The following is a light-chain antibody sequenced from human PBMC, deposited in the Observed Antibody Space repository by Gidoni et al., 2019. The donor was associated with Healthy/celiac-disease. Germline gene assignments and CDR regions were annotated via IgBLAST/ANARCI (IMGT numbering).Light chain of an antibody. J-gene: IGKJ4*01. CDR3: QQYDNLPLT. V-gene: IGKV1-33*01. CDR1: QDISNY. CDR2: DAS. Sequence: DIHVTQSPSSLSASVGDRVTITFQASQDISNYLNWYQQKPGKAPKLLIYDASNLETGVPSRFSGSGSGTDFTFTISSLQPEDIATYYCQQYDNLPLTFGGGTKVEIK.